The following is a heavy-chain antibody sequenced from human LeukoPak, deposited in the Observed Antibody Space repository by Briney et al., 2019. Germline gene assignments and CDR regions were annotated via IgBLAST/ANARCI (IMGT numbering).Heavy chain of an antibody. Sequence: ASVKVSCKASGCTFTSYYMHWVRQAPGQGLEWMGIINPSGGSTSYAQKFQGRVTMTRDTSTSTVYMELSSLRSEDTAVYYCARGGGNYYYDSSGYKLGLDYWGQGTLVTVSS. V-gene: IGHV1-46*01. J-gene: IGHJ4*02. CDR3: ARGGGNYYYDSSGYKLGLDY. CDR1: GCTFTSYY. D-gene: IGHD3-22*01. CDR2: INPSGGST.